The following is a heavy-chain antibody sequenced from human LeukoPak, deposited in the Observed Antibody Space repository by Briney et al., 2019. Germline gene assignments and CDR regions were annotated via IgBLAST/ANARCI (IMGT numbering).Heavy chain of an antibody. CDR3: ARDANWFDP. Sequence: PGGSLRLSCAASGFTFSDYYMSWIRQALGKGLEWVSYISSSSSTIYYADSVKGRFTISRDNAKNSLHLQMNSLRDEDTAVYYCARDANWFDPWGQGTLVTVSS. CDR2: ISSSSSTI. J-gene: IGHJ5*02. CDR1: GFTFSDYY. V-gene: IGHV3-11*04.